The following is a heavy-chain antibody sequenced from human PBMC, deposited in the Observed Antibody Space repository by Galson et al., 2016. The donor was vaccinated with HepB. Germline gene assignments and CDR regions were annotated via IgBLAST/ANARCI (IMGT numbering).Heavy chain of an antibody. Sequence: SVKVSCKASGYAFTTYGIGWVRQAPGQGLEWMGWISAYNGNTNYEQKLQGRVPMTTDTSTSTAYMELRSRRSDDTAVYYCARDPRRIRYQLLEIYYYYYAMDVWGQGTTVTVSS. CDR3: ARDPRRIRYQLLEIYYYYYAMDV. J-gene: IGHJ6*02. V-gene: IGHV1-18*01. D-gene: IGHD2-2*01. CDR2: ISAYNGNT. CDR1: GYAFTTYG.